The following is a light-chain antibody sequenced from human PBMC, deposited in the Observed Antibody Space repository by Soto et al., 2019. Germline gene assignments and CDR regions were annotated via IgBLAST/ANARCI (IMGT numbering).Light chain of an antibody. CDR2: GAS. J-gene: IGKJ4*01. CDR3: QQYNNWLS. Sequence: DIVMTQSPATLSVSPGERATLSCRASQSLSNNLAWYQQKPGQAPRPLIYGASTRATGIPDRFSGSGSGTEFTLTISSLQSEDSAVYYCQQYNNWLSFGGGTKVEI. V-gene: IGKV3-15*01. CDR1: QSLSNN.